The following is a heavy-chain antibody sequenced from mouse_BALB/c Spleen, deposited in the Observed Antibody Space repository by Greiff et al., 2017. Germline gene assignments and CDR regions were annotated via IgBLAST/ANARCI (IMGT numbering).Heavy chain of an antibody. Sequence: EVQVVESGPELVKPGASVKMSCKASGYTFTSYVMHWVKQKPGQGLEWIGYINPYNDGTKYNEKFKGKATLTSDKSSSTAYMELSSLTSEDSAVYYCARTYYYGSSYLYYFDYWGQGTTLTVSS. CDR3: ARTYYYGSSYLYYFDY. V-gene: IGHV1-14*01. J-gene: IGHJ2*01. CDR2: INPYNDGT. D-gene: IGHD1-1*01. CDR1: GYTFTSYV.